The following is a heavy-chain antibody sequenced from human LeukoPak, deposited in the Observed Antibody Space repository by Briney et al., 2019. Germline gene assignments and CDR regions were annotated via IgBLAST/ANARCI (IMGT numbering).Heavy chain of an antibody. J-gene: IGHJ4*02. CDR3: ARVGRGDHTWGSYSFDY. CDR1: GDSISTYQ. D-gene: IGHD3-16*01. V-gene: IGHV4-59*01. CDR2: ISYSGGT. Sequence: SETLSLTCTVSGDSISTYQWSWIRQPPGKGLEWIGYISYSGGTMYNPSLRSRVTISIDTSKNQFSLKLSSVTAADTAVYYCARVGRGDHTWGSYSFDYWGQGTLVTVSS.